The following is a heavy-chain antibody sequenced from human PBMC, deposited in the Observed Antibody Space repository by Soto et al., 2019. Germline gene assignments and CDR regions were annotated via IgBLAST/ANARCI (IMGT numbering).Heavy chain of an antibody. CDR3: AKDLFGKYADYFDF. Sequence: EVQLLESGGGLVQPGGSLRLSCAASGFTFSTYAMSWLRQAPGKGLAWVSGISGSGANTYYADAVKGRFTISRDNSKNTRYWQMNSLRAEDTAVYYCAKDLFGKYADYFDFWGQGTLVTVSS. V-gene: IGHV3-23*01. CDR2: ISGSGANT. CDR1: GFTFSTYA. J-gene: IGHJ4*02. D-gene: IGHD2-15*01.